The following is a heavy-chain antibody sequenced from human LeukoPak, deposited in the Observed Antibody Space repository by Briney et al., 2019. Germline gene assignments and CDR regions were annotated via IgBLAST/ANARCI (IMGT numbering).Heavy chain of an antibody. J-gene: IGHJ4*02. D-gene: IGHD6-6*01. CDR2: FSSSSSYI. CDR1: GFTFSSYS. CDR3: ARVFLSSSSESLDY. Sequence: GGSLRLSCAASGFTFSSYSMNWVRQAPGKGLEWVSSFSSSSSYIYYADSVKGRFTISRDNAKNSLYLQMNSLRAEDTAVYYCARVFLSSSSESLDYWGQGTLVTVSS. V-gene: IGHV3-21*01.